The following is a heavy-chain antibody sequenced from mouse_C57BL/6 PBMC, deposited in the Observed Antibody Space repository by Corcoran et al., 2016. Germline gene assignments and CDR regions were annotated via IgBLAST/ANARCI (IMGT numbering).Heavy chain of an antibody. V-gene: IGHV3-6*01. J-gene: IGHJ3*01. Sequence: VQLQVSGPGLVKPSQSLSLTCSVTAYSITSGSSWNWIRQFPGNKLEWMGYISYDGSNNYNPSLKNRISITRDTSKNQFFLKLNSVTTEDTATYYCARDYYGSSTAWFAYWGQGTLVTVSA. CDR3: ARDYYGSSTAWFAY. CDR1: AYSITSGSS. CDR2: ISYDGSN. D-gene: IGHD1-1*01.